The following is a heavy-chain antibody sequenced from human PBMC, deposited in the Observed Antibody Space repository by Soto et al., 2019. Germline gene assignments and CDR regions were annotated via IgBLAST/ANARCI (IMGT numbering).Heavy chain of an antibody. J-gene: IGHJ1*01. CDR3: AREENCRGGTCYSEYFHH. Sequence: ASVKVSCKTSGYIFTAYSMHWVRQAPGQGLEWMGVVNPSGGSAHYAQSFEGRVTLTRDTSTSTFYMELSSLRSEDTAVYYCAREENCRGGTCYSEYFHHWGQGTLVTVSS. D-gene: IGHD2-15*01. CDR2: VNPSGGSA. CDR1: GYIFTAYS. V-gene: IGHV1-46*01.